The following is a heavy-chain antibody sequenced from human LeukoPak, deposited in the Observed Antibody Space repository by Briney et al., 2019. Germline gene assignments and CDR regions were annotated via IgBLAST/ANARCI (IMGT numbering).Heavy chain of an antibody. Sequence: SQTLSLTCAISGDSVSSNSAAWNWIRQSPSRGLEWLGRTYYRSKWYNDYAVSVKSRITINPDTSKNQFSLQLNSVTPEDTAVYYCARDIFQLGWGSGYYFDYWGQGTLVTVSS. CDR1: GDSVSSNSAA. J-gene: IGHJ4*02. CDR3: ARDIFQLGWGSGYYFDY. CDR2: TYYRSKWYN. D-gene: IGHD7-27*01. V-gene: IGHV6-1*01.